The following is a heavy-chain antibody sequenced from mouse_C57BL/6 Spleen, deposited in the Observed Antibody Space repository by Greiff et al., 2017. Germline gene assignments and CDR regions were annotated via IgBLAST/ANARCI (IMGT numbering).Heavy chain of an antibody. J-gene: IGHJ2*01. CDR3: ATPYYYGSSSYFDY. CDR1: GFTFSDYG. Sequence: EVHLVESGGGLVKPGGSLKLSCAASGFTFSDYGMHWVRQAPEKGLEWVAYISSGSSTIYYADTVKGRFTISRDNANNTLFLQMTSLRSEDTAMYYCATPYYYGSSSYFDYWGQGTTLTVSS. CDR2: ISSGSSTI. V-gene: IGHV5-17*01. D-gene: IGHD1-1*01.